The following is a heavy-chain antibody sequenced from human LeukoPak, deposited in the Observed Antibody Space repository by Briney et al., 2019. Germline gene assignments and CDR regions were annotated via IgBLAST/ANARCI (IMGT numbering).Heavy chain of an antibody. V-gene: IGHV4-59*01. CDR3: ARGGGWYPY. Sequence: PSETLSLTCTVSGVSISSYYWTWIRQPPGKGLEWIGYIYYSGSTNYNPSLTSRVTISVDTSKNQFSLKLSSVTAADTAVYYCARGGGWYPYWGQGTLVTVSS. D-gene: IGHD6-19*01. J-gene: IGHJ4*02. CDR1: GVSISSYY. CDR2: IYYSGST.